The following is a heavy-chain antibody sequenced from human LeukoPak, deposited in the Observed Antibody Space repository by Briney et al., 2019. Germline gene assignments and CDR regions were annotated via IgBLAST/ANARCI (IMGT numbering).Heavy chain of an antibody. V-gene: IGHV4-34*01. Sequence: SETLSLTCAVYGGSFSGYYWSWIRQPPGKGLEWIGEINHSGSTNYNPSLKSRVTISVDTSKNQFSLKLSSVTAADTAVYYCARVRGIAVAIDYWGQGTLVTVSS. CDR1: GGSFSGYY. J-gene: IGHJ4*02. D-gene: IGHD6-19*01. CDR2: INHSGST. CDR3: ARVRGIAVAIDY.